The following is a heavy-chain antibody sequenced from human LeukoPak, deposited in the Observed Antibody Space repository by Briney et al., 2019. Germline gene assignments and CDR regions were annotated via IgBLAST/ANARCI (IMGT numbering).Heavy chain of an antibody. D-gene: IGHD3-10*01. Sequence: SETLSLTCTVSGGSISSYYWSWIRQPPGKGLEWIGYIYYSGSTNYNPSLKSRVTISVDTSKNQFSLKLSSVTAADTAVYYCAREMAERVRGGAYYYYMDVWGKGTTVTVSS. CDR1: GGSISSYY. J-gene: IGHJ6*03. CDR3: AREMAERVRGGAYYYYMDV. CDR2: IYYSGST. V-gene: IGHV4-59*01.